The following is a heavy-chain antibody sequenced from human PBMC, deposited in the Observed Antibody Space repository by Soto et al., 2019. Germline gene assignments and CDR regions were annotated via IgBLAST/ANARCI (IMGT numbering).Heavy chain of an antibody. D-gene: IGHD3-10*01. CDR3: ARWNLKITMVRGVIMHNWFDP. CDR2: INHSGST. J-gene: IGHJ5*02. CDR1: RGYFSGYY. V-gene: IGHV4-34*01. Sequence: PSPPLSLTCAFHRGYFSGYYCSRLRHPPGKRLEWIGEINHSGSTNYNPTLKRRVTISVDTSKNQFSRKLSSVTAADTAVYYCARWNLKITMVRGVIMHNWFDPLGQGTLVTVS.